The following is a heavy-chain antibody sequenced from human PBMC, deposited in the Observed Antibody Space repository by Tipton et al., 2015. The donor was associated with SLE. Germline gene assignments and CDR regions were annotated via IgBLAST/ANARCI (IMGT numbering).Heavy chain of an antibody. J-gene: IGHJ3*01. V-gene: IGHV3-30*04. Sequence: RSLRLSCAASEFRFSDYAMHWVRQAPGKGLEWVAIISSDGSNSYYTISVKGRFTISRDNSKSTLFLQMNSLRAGDTAVYYCARGGSDAFDFWGQGTRVTVSS. D-gene: IGHD3-16*01. CDR2: ISSDGSNS. CDR1: EFRFSDYA. CDR3: ARGGSDAFDF.